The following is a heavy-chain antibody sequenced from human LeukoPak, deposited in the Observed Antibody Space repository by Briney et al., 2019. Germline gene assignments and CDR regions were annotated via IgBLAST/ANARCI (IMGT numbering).Heavy chain of an antibody. CDR1: GGSISSGGYS. Sequence: SETLSLTCAVSGGSISSGGYSWSWIRQPPGKGLEWIGYIYHSGSTYYSPSLKSRVTISVDRSKNQFSLKLSSVTAADTAVYYCARVKEVWFDPWGQGTLVTVSS. V-gene: IGHV4-30-2*01. CDR3: ARVKEVWFDP. CDR2: IYHSGST. J-gene: IGHJ5*02.